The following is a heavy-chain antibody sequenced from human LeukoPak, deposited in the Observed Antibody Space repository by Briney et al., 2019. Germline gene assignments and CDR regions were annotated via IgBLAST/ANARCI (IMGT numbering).Heavy chain of an antibody. CDR2: MNPNSGNT. Sequence: ASVKVSCKASEYTFTSYDINWVRQATGQGLEWMGWMNPNSGNTGYAQKFQGRVTMTRDTSISTAYMELSSLRSDDTAVYYCARGQNYGGNSDFDYWGQGTLVTVSS. D-gene: IGHD4-23*01. V-gene: IGHV1-8*01. CDR3: ARGQNYGGNSDFDY. J-gene: IGHJ4*02. CDR1: EYTFTSYD.